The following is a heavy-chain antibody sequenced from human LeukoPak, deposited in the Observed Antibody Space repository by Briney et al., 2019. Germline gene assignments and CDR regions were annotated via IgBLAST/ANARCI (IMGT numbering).Heavy chain of an antibody. D-gene: IGHD2-15*01. Sequence: GGSLRLSCGASGFTFSSYGMHWVRQAPGKGLEWVSGINWNGGSTGYADSVKGRFTISRDNAKNSLYLQMNSLRAEDTALYYCARRVVVVAATNHYYYYYMDVWGKGTTVTVSS. CDR2: INWNGGST. V-gene: IGHV3-20*04. J-gene: IGHJ6*03. CDR1: GFTFSSYG. CDR3: ARRVVVVAATNHYYYYYMDV.